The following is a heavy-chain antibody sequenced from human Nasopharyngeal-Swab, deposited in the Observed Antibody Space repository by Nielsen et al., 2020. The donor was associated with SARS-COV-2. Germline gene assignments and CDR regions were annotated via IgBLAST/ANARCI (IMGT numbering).Heavy chain of an antibody. CDR3: AKEGATGWFDP. J-gene: IGHJ5*02. V-gene: IGHV4-59*11. CDR2: ISHNSGT. CDR1: GVSITSQY. Sequence: SETPSLTCTVSGVSITSQYWSWIRQPPGKGLEWIGYISHNSGTSYNPSLKSRVTMFMDTSKNQFSLRLTSVTAADTAVYYCAKEGATGWFDPCGQGTLVTVSS.